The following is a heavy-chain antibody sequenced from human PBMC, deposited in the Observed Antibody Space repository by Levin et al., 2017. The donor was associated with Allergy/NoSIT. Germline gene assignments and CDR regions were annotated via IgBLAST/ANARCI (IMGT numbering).Heavy chain of an antibody. CDR2: ISWNSGSI. V-gene: IGHV3-9*01. J-gene: IGHJ4*02. CDR1: GFTFDDYA. D-gene: IGHD2/OR15-2a*01. CDR3: AKDIGLSSTSLTPDY. Sequence: SLKISCAASGFTFDDYAMHWVRQAPGKGLEWVSGISWNSGSIGYADSVKGRFTISRDNAKNSLYLQMNSLRAEDTALYYCAKDIGLSSTSLTPDYWGQGTLVTVSS.